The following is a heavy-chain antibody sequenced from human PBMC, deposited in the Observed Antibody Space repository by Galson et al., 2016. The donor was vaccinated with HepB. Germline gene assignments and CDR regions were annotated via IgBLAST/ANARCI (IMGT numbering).Heavy chain of an antibody. D-gene: IGHD3-3*01. CDR1: GFTLSSYG. Sequence: SLRLSCAASGFTLSSYGMHWVRQAPGKGLEWVAVISYDGSNKYYADSVKGRFTISRDNSKNTLYLQMNSLRAEDTAVYYCATPYYDFWSGYNPFDYWGQGTLVTVSS. CDR2: ISYDGSNK. V-gene: IGHV3-30*03. J-gene: IGHJ4*02. CDR3: ATPYYDFWSGYNPFDY.